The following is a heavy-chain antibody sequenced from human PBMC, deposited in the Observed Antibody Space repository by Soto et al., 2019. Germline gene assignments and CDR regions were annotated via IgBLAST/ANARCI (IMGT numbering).Heavy chain of an antibody. Sequence: ASVKVSCKASGYTFTSYGISWVRQAPGQGLEWMGWISAYNGNANYAQKLQGRVTMTTDTSTSTAYMELRSLRSDDTAVYYCAAYYYDSSGYCYYYYYGMDVWGQGTTVPVSS. CDR3: AAYYYDSSGYCYYYYYGMDV. CDR1: GYTFTSYG. CDR2: ISAYNGNA. J-gene: IGHJ6*02. D-gene: IGHD3-22*01. V-gene: IGHV1-18*04.